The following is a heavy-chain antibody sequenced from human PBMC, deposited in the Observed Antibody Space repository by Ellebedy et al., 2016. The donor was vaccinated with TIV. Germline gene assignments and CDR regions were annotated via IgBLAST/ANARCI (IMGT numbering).Heavy chain of an antibody. D-gene: IGHD2-15*01. CDR2: INPNSGGT. CDR3: ARGDCSGGSCYPRSLLY. Sequence: AASVKVSCKASGYTFTGYYMHWVRQAPGQGLEWMGWINPNSGGTNYAQKFQGRVTMTRDTSISTAYMELSRLRSDDTAVYYCARGDCSGGSCYPRSLLYWGQGTLVTVSS. V-gene: IGHV1-2*02. J-gene: IGHJ4*02. CDR1: GYTFTGYY.